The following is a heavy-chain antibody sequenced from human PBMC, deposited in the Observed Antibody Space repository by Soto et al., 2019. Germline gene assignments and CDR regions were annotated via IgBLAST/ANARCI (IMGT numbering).Heavy chain of an antibody. D-gene: IGHD4-4*01. Sequence: SETLSLTCAVSGGSISSSNWWSWVRQPPGKGLEWIGEIYHSGSTNYNPSLKSRVTISVDKSKNQFSLKLSSVTAADTAVYYCARDPRDDYSNYNYFDYWGQGTLVTVSS. CDR3: ARDPRDDYSNYNYFDY. CDR1: GGSISSSNW. V-gene: IGHV4-4*02. CDR2: IYHSGST. J-gene: IGHJ4*02.